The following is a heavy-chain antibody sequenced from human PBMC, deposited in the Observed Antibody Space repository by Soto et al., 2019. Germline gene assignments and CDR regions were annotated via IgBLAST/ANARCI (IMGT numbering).Heavy chain of an antibody. J-gene: IGHJ6*03. Sequence: GGSLRLSCAASGFTFSSYAMSWVRQAPGKGLEWVSAINSDGSSTNYADSVKGRFTISRDNAKNTLYLQMNSLRAEDTAVYYCARDNNCSGGSCYPTDYYYYYYMDVRGKGTTVTVSS. CDR3: ARDNNCSGGSCYPTDYYYYYYMDV. CDR2: INSDGSST. D-gene: IGHD2-15*01. CDR1: GFTFSSYA. V-gene: IGHV3-74*01.